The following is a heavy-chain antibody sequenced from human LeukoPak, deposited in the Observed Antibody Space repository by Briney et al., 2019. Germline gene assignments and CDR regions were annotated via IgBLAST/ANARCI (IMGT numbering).Heavy chain of an antibody. V-gene: IGHV3-23*01. Sequence: PGGSLRLSCAASGFTFSSYAMSWVRQAPGKGLEWVSAISGSGGSTYYADSVKGRFTISRDSSKNTLYLQMNSLRAEDTAVYYCAKDHSSCCYYLDYWGQGTLVTVSS. CDR3: AKDHSSCCYYLDY. J-gene: IGHJ4*02. CDR2: ISGSGGST. D-gene: IGHD2-2*01. CDR1: GFTFSSYA.